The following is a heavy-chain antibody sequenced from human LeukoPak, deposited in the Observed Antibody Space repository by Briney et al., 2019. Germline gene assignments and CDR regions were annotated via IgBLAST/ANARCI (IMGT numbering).Heavy chain of an antibody. J-gene: IGHJ4*02. CDR3: ARVPSEIEGATPYYFDY. Sequence: SVKVSCKASGGTFSSYAISWVRQAPGQGLEWMGGIIPIFGTANYAQKFQGRVTITTDESTSTAYMELSSLRSEDTAVYYCARVPSEIEGATPYYFDYWGQGTLVTVSS. CDR2: IIPIFGTA. V-gene: IGHV1-69*05. CDR1: GGTFSSYA. D-gene: IGHD1-26*01.